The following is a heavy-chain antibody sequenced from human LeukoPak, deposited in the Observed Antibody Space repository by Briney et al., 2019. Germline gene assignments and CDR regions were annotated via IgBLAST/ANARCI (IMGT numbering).Heavy chain of an antibody. V-gene: IGHV1-2*02. J-gene: IGHJ5*02. Sequence: ASVKVSCKASAYTFTGYYMHWVRQAPGQGLEWMGWINPNSGATNYAQNFQGRVTMTRDTSISTAYMELSRLRSDDTAVYYCARGPFDPWGQGTLVTVSS. CDR1: AYTFTGYY. CDR3: ARGPFDP. CDR2: INPNSGAT.